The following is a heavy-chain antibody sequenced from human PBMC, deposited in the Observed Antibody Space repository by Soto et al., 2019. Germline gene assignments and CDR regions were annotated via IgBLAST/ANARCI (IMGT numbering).Heavy chain of an antibody. CDR1: GGSINSGGFY. Sequence: QVQLQESGPGLVNPSPTLSLTCTVSGGSINSGGFYWTWVRQLPGKGLEWIGYIYYTGNTYYNPSLKSRVMISLDTSKNQFSLKLTSVTDVDTAVYYCARKSAATYYYDDWGQGTLVTVSS. CDR3: ARKSAATYYYDD. CDR2: IYYTGNT. J-gene: IGHJ4*02. V-gene: IGHV4-31*03. D-gene: IGHD2-15*01.